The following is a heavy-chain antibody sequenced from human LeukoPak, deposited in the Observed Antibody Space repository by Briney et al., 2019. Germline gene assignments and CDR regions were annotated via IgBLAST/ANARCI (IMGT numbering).Heavy chain of an antibody. Sequence: PSETLSLTCSVPGGYISSYYWSWIRQTAGKGLEWIGRIYTSGSTNYNPSLKSRVTMSVDTSKNQFSLKLSSVTAADTAAYYCARERRLLWFGELPLFDYWGQGTLVTVSS. V-gene: IGHV4-4*07. D-gene: IGHD3-10*01. CDR3: ARERRLLWFGELPLFDY. CDR1: GGYISSYY. J-gene: IGHJ4*02. CDR2: IYTSGST.